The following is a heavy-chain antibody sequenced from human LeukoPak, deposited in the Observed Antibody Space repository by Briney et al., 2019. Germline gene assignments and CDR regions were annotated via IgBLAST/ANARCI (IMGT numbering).Heavy chain of an antibody. V-gene: IGHV1-18*04. CDR2: ISAYNGNT. D-gene: IGHD2-2*01. CDR3: ARDLPLIVVVPAATKRNWFDP. J-gene: IGHJ5*02. Sequence: ASVKVSCKASGYTFTSYGISWVRQAPGQGLEWMGWISAYNGNTNYAQKLQGRVTMTTDTSTSTAYMEPRSLRSGDTAVYYCARDLPLIVVVPAATKRNWFDPWGQGTLVTVSS. CDR1: GYTFTSYG.